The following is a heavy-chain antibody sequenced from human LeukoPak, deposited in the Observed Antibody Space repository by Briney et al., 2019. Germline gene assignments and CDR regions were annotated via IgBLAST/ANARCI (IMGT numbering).Heavy chain of an antibody. Sequence: SETLSLTCTVSGGSISSYYWSWIRQPPGKGLEWIGYIYYSGSTNYNPSLKSRVTMSVDTSKNQFSLKLSSVTAADTAVYYCARDQGGKYYYYYMDVWGKGTTVTVSS. V-gene: IGHV4-59*12. CDR2: IYYSGST. J-gene: IGHJ6*03. D-gene: IGHD4-23*01. CDR1: GGSISSYY. CDR3: ARDQGGKYYYYYMDV.